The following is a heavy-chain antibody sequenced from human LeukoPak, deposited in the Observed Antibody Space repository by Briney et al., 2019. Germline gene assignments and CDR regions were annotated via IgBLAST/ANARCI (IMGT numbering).Heavy chain of an antibody. CDR1: GGTFSSYA. D-gene: IGHD5-12*01. Sequence: VASVKVSCKASGGTFSSYAISWVRQAPGQGLEWMGGIIPIFGTANYAQKFQGRVTITADESTSTAYMELSSLRSVDTAVYYCARAVSGYDPGYFDYWGQGTLVTVSS. J-gene: IGHJ4*02. V-gene: IGHV1-69*13. CDR2: IIPIFGTA. CDR3: ARAVSGYDPGYFDY.